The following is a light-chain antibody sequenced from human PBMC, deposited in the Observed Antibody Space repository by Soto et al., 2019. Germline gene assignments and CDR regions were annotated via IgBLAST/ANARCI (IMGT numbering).Light chain of an antibody. V-gene: IGLV1-44*01. CDR3: ATWDYSLHGLV. CDR1: SSKIGNNT. CDR2: NNI. J-gene: IGLJ2*01. Sequence: QSVLTQPPSTSGTPGQRVTISCSGGSSKIGNNTVTWYQQLPGTAPKLLIYNNILRPSGVPDRISGSTSGTSASLAISGPQSEDEADYYCATWDYSLHGLVFGGGTKVTVL.